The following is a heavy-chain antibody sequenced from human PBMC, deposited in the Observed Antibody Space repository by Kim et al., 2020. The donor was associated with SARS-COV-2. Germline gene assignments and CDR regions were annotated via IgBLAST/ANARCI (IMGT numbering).Heavy chain of an antibody. CDR2: LNAGNGNT. V-gene: IGHV1-3*01. Sequence: ASVKVSCKASGYTFTSYAMHWVRQAPGQRLEWMGWLNAGNGNTKYSQKFQGRVTITRDTSASTAYMELSSLRSEDTAVYYCARSCRPSGSYPPKYYGMDVWGQGTTVTVSS. J-gene: IGHJ6*02. D-gene: IGHD3-10*01. CDR1: GYTFTSYA. CDR3: ARSCRPSGSYPPKYYGMDV.